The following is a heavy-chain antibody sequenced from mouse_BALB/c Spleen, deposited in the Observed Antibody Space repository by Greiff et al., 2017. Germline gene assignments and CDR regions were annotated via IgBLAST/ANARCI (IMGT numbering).Heavy chain of an antibody. Sequence: EVKLEESGGGLVQPGGSRKLSCAASGFTFSSFGMHWVRQAPEKGLEWVAYISSGSSTIYYADTVKGRFTISRDNPKNTLFLQMTSLRSEDTAMYYCARRNYDYDAGTKDAMDYWGQGTSVTVSS. CDR1: GFTFSSFG. D-gene: IGHD2-4*01. CDR2: ISSGSSTI. CDR3: ARRNYDYDAGTKDAMDY. J-gene: IGHJ4*01. V-gene: IGHV5-17*02.